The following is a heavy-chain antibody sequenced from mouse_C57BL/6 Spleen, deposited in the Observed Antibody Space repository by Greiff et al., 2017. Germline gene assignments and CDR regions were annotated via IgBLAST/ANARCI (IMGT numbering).Heavy chain of an antibody. CDR1: GFTFSSYG. V-gene: IGHV5-6*02. Sequence: DVMLVESGGDLVKPGGSLKLSCAASGFTFSSYGMSWVRQTPDKRLEWVATISSGGSYTYYPDSVKGRFTISRDNAKNTLYLQMSSLKSEDTAMYYCARNDYGSSPDYWGQGTTRTVSS. CDR3: ARNDYGSSPDY. J-gene: IGHJ2*01. D-gene: IGHD1-1*01. CDR2: ISSGGSYT.